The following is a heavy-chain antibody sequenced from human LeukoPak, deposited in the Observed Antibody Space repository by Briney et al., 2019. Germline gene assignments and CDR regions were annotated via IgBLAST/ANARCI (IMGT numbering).Heavy chain of an antibody. CDR1: GGSISSNSYY. CDR3: ARLGRSWFEAHFDY. CDR2: IYYSGNT. J-gene: IGHJ4*02. V-gene: IGHV4-39*01. Sequence: SETLSLTCTVSGGSISSNSYYWGWIRQPPGKGLEWIGSIYYSGNTYYNPSLKSRVTISVDTSKNLFSLKLSSVTAADTAVYYCARLGRSWFEAHFDYWGQGTQVTVSS. D-gene: IGHD6-13*01.